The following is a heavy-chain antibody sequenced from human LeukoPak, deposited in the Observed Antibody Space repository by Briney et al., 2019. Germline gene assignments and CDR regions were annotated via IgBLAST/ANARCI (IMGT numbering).Heavy chain of an antibody. J-gene: IGHJ4*02. CDR2: INPNSGGT. D-gene: IGHD3-10*01. V-gene: IGHV1-2*02. CDR1: GYTFTGYY. CDR3: ARGNLPYYYGSGSYTYYFDY. Sequence: ASVTVSCKASGYTFTGYYMHWVRQAPGQGLEWMGWINPNSGGTNYAQKFQGRVTMTRDTSISTAYMELSRLRSDDTAVYYCARGNLPYYYGSGSYTYYFDYWGQGTLVTVSS.